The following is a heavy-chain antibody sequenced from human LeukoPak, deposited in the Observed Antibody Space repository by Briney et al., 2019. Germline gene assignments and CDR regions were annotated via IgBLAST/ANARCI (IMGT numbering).Heavy chain of an antibody. D-gene: IGHD1-26*01. J-gene: IGHJ4*02. CDR1: GYTFTSCG. CDR2: ISVYNGNT. Sequence: ASVKVSCKASGYTFTSCGFTWVRQAPGQGLDWLGWISVYNGNTNYAQKLQGRVTLTTDTFTSTAYMEVRSLRSDDTAVYYCARSDSVGARLGYWGQGTLVTVSS. V-gene: IGHV1-18*01. CDR3: ARSDSVGARLGY.